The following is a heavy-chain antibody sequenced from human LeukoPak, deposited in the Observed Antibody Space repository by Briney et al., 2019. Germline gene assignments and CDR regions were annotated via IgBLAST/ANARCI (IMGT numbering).Heavy chain of an antibody. Sequence: ASVKVSCKASGYTVTSYYMHWVRQAPGQGLEWMGIINPSGGSTNYAQKFQGRVTITADKSTSTAYMELSSLRSEDTAVYYCARYSRDGYNRRGYYYYMDVWGKGTTVTVSS. CDR3: ARYSRDGYNRRGYYYYMDV. V-gene: IGHV1-46*01. CDR2: INPSGGST. J-gene: IGHJ6*03. CDR1: GYTVTSYY. D-gene: IGHD5-24*01.